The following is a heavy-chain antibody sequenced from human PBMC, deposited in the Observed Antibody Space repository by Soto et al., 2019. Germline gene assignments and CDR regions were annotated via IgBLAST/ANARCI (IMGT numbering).Heavy chain of an antibody. CDR3: ARGLGDYIRGSYHQNWFDP. V-gene: IGHV2-26*01. CDR2: IFSNDDK. J-gene: IGHJ5*02. D-gene: IGHD3-16*02. CDR1: GFSLSNARMG. Sequence: QVTLKESGPVLVKPTETLTLTCTVSGFSLSNARMGVSWIRQPPGKALEWLAHIFSNDDKSYSTSLKSRLTISKDTSKRRVVLTMTNMDPVDTATYYCARGLGDYIRGSYHQNWFDPWGQRPLVTVSS.